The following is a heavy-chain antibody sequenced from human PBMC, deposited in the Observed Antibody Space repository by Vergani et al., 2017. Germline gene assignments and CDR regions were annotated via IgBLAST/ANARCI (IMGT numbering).Heavy chain of an antibody. CDR3: ATKSCGTPGCQIGDFRE. D-gene: IGHD1-1*01. J-gene: IGHJ1*01. Sequence: QVHLVESGGGVVQPGRSLRLSCVVSGFTSSYYGMHWVRQAPGKGLEWVAVISYDGTQKYYADSVKGRFTISRDNPKSTLYLQMNSLRTEDTAVYYCATKSCGTPGCQIGDFREWGQGTLVTVSS. CDR1: GFTSSYYG. V-gene: IGHV3-30*03. CDR2: ISYDGTQK.